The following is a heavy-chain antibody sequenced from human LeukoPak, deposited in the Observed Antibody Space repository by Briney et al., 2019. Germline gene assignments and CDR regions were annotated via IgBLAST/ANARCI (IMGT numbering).Heavy chain of an antibody. CDR3: ARTYDREPHAFDI. D-gene: IGHD3-22*01. J-gene: IGHJ3*02. CDR2: IYTSGST. CDR1: GGSISSGSYY. V-gene: IGHV4-61*02. Sequence: SETLSLTCTVSGGSISSGSYYWSWIRQPAGKGLEWIGRIYTSGSTDYNPSLKSRVTISVDTSKNQFSLKLSSVTAADTAVYYCARTYDREPHAFDIWGQGTMVTVSS.